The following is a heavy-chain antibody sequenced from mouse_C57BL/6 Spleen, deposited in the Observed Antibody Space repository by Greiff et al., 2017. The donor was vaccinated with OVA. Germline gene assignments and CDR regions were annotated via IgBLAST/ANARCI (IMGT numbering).Heavy chain of an antibody. V-gene: IGHV1-81*01. Sequence: VQLKESGAELARPGASVKLSCKASGYTFTSYGISWVKQRTGQGLEWIGEIYPRSGNTYYNEKFKGKATLTADKSSSTAYMELRSLTSEDSAVYFCAGGYDNYFDYWGQGTTLTVSS. J-gene: IGHJ2*01. CDR1: GYTFTSYG. CDR2: IYPRSGNT. CDR3: AGGYDNYFDY. D-gene: IGHD2-2*01.